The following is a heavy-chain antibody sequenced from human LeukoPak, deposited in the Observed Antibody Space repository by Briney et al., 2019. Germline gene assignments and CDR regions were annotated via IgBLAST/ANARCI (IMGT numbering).Heavy chain of an antibody. Sequence: GASVKVSCKASGYSSTNYDINWVRQATGQGLEWMGWMNPNSGNTGYAQKFQGRVTITRNTSISTAYMELSSLRSEDTAMYYCAREGRPGKWIQLWPYYYYYMDVWGKGTTVTVSS. CDR3: AREGRPGKWIQLWPYYYYYMDV. V-gene: IGHV1-8*03. D-gene: IGHD5-18*01. CDR2: MNPNSGNT. CDR1: GYSSTNYD. J-gene: IGHJ6*03.